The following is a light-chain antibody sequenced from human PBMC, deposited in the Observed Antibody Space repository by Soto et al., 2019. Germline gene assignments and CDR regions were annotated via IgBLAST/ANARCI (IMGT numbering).Light chain of an antibody. J-gene: IGLJ2*01. CDR2: EVS. CDR1: SSDVGGYNY. CDR3: NSFAGSTPVV. Sequence: QSALTQPPSASGSPGQSVTISCAGISSDVGGYNYVSWYQHHPGKAPKLMIYEVSKRPSGVPDRFSGSKSGNTASLTVSGLQAEDEADYYCNSFAGSTPVVFGGGTKVTVL. V-gene: IGLV2-8*01.